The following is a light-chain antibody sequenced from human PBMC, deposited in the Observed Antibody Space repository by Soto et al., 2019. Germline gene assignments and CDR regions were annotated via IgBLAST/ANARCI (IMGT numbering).Light chain of an antibody. Sequence: QSVLTQPPSASGSPGQSVTISCTASSSDVGGYNYVSWYQQLPGKAPKLMIYDVSKRPSGVPDRFSGSKSGNTASLTVSGLQSEDEADHYCSLYAGSNNVVFGGGTKLTVL. CDR1: SSDVGGYNY. CDR3: SLYAGSNNVV. J-gene: IGLJ2*01. V-gene: IGLV2-8*01. CDR2: DVS.